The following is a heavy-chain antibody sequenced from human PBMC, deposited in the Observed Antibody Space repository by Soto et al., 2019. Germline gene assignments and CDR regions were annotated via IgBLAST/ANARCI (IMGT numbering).Heavy chain of an antibody. V-gene: IGHV1-69*13. D-gene: IGHD3-10*02. J-gene: IGHJ6*02. CDR3: ARGTVYVPFLFPCLDV. CDR1: GGTFSSYA. Sequence: GASVKVSCKASGGTFSSYAISWVRQAPGQGLEWMGGIIPIFGTANYAQKFQGRVTITADESTSTAYMELSSLRSEDTAVYYCARGTVYVPFLFPCLDVWGQGTTVTVSS. CDR2: IIPIFGTA.